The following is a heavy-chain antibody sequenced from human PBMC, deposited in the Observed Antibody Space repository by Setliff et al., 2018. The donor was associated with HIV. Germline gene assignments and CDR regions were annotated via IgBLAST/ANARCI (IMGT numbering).Heavy chain of an antibody. J-gene: IGHJ6*02. CDR2: IYPDDPDT. CDR1: GYSFTSYW. CDR3: ARTIASRPKYYYYAMDF. D-gene: IGHD6-6*01. Sequence: PGESLKISCKGSGYSFTSYWVAWVRQMPGKGLEWMGIIYPDDPDTRYSPSFQDQVTISVDKSISTAYLQWSSLKASDTAMYYCARTIASRPKYYYYAMDFWGQGTTVTVSS. V-gene: IGHV5-51*01.